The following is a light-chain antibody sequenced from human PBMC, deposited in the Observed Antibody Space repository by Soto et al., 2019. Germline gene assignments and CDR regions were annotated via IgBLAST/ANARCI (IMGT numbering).Light chain of an antibody. V-gene: IGKV1-27*01. CDR3: QKYANAPLT. CDR2: AAY. J-gene: IGKJ4*01. CDR1: QDISTY. Sequence: DIQMTQAPSSLSASVGDRVTITCRACQDISTYLAWYQQKPGKVPKLLISAAYTLQSGVPPRFSGSGSGTDFTLTISGLQPEDVATYYCQKYANAPLTFGSGSKVEIK.